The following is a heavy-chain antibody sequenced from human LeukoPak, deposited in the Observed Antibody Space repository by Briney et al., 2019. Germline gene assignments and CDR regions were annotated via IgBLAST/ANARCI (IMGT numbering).Heavy chain of an antibody. V-gene: IGHV3-11*06. CDR2: ISSSSSYT. D-gene: IGHD2-15*01. CDR1: GFTFRSYA. CDR3: ARAPRYCSGGSCYSIDY. J-gene: IGHJ4*02. Sequence: GASLRLSCVASGFTFRSYAMSWLRQAPGKGLEWVSYISSSSSYTNYADSVKGRFTISRDNAKNSLYLQMNSLRAEDTAVYYCARAPRYCSGGSCYSIDYWGQGTLVTVSS.